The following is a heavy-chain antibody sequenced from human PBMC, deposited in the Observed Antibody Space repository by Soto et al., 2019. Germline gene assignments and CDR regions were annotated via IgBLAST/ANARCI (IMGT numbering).Heavy chain of an antibody. D-gene: IGHD3-3*01. CDR3: ARGVNFWSGYSGYYYYYMDV. CDR1: GFTFSSYD. Sequence: RLSCAASGFTFSSYDMHWVRQATGKGLEWVSAIGTAGDTYYPGSVKGRFTISRENAKNSLYLQMNSLRAGDTAVYYCARGVNFWSGYSGYYYYYMDVWGKGTTVTVSS. V-gene: IGHV3-13*01. J-gene: IGHJ6*03. CDR2: IGTAGDT.